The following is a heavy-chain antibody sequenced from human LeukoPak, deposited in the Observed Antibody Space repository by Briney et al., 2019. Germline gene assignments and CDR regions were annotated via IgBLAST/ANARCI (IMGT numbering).Heavy chain of an antibody. CDR3: ARDQEGFDY. Sequence: ASVKVSCKASGYTFTSNYIHWVRQAPGQGLEWMGMIYPRDGSTSYAQKFQGRATVTRDTSTSTVHMELSGLRSEDTAVYYCARDQEGFDYWGQGTLVTVSS. CDR2: IYPRDGST. J-gene: IGHJ4*02. CDR1: GYTFTSNY. V-gene: IGHV1-46*01.